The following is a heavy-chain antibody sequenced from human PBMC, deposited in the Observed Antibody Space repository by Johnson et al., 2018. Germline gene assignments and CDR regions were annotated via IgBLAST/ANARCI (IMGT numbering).Heavy chain of an antibody. CDR2: ISSTNSYI. CDR3: ARDLRGAAAGNDY. D-gene: IGHD6-13*01. V-gene: IGHV3-21*01. J-gene: IGHJ4*02. Sequence: VQLVESGGGLVKHGGSLRLSCAASGFTFSSYNMNWVRQAPGKGLEWVSSISSTNSYIYYADSVKGRFTISRDNAKNSLYLQMKSLRDEDPAVYYCARDLRGAAAGNDYWGQGTLVTVSS. CDR1: GFTFSSYN.